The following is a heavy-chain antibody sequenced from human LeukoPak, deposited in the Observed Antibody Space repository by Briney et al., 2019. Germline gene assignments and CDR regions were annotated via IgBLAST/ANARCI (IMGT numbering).Heavy chain of an antibody. J-gene: IGHJ4*02. Sequence: PGGSLRLSCAVSGVTLSNYGMSWVRQAPGKGLEWVAGISGSGGSTNYADSVKGRFTISRDSRKNTLYLQMNSLRAKDTAVYFCAKRGVVIRVILVGFHKEANYFDSWGQGALVTVSS. CDR3: AKRGVVIRVILVGFHKEANYFDS. CDR1: GVTLSNYG. V-gene: IGHV3-23*01. CDR2: ISGSGGST. D-gene: IGHD3-22*01.